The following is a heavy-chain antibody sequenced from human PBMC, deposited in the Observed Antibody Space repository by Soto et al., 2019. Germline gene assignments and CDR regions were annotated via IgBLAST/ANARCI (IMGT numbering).Heavy chain of an antibody. CDR1: GGSISGGGYS. Sequence: SETLSVTCAVSGGSISGGGYSWSWIRQPPGKGLEWIGYIYHSGSTYYNPSLKSRVTISVDTSKNQFSPKLSSVTAADTAVYYCARGLYANLIRGFDIWGQGRMVTVSS. V-gene: IGHV4-30-2*01. CDR2: IYHSGST. J-gene: IGHJ3*02. CDR3: ARGLYANLIRGFDI. D-gene: IGHD2-8*01.